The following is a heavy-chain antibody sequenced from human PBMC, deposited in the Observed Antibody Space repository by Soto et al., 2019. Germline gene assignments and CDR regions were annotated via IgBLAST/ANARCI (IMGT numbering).Heavy chain of an antibody. V-gene: IGHV3-30*03. D-gene: IGHD6-13*01. CDR3: AGQGGSRLNWFDP. J-gene: IGHJ5*02. CDR1: GFTFSAYG. Sequence: GGSLRLSCAASGFTFSAYGIHWVRQAPGKGLEWVAVISHDGSNTNYADSVKGRFTFSRDNSKDTVYLQMNSLRAEDTAVYYCAGQGGSRLNWFDPWGQGT. CDR2: ISHDGSNT.